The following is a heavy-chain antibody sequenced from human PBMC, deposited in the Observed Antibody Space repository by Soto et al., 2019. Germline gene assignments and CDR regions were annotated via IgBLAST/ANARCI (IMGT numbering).Heavy chain of an antibody. Sequence: VASLRISCKVSGFTFTNYWIAWVRQIPGKGLEWMGIIYPGDSKTRYSPSFQGQVTISADKSISTAFLHWSSLKASDTAMYYCARHPNYYDSSGYYYSDSWGQGTQVTVSS. CDR2: IYPGDSKT. V-gene: IGHV5-51*01. CDR3: ARHPNYYDSSGYYYSDS. CDR1: GFTFTNYW. J-gene: IGHJ4*02. D-gene: IGHD3-22*01.